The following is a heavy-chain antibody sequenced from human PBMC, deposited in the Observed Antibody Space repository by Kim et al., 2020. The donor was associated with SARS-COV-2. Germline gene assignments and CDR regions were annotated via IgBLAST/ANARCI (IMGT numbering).Heavy chain of an antibody. Sequence: TPSLNSRLPISLDTSKNQCSLKLSSVPAADTAVYYCARPVHEYPASWFDPWGQGTLVTVSS. D-gene: IGHD2-2*01. V-gene: IGHV4-39*01. CDR3: ARPVHEYPASWFDP. J-gene: IGHJ5*02.